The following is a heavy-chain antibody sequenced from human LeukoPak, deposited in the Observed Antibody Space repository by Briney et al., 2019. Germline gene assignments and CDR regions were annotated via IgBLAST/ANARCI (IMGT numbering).Heavy chain of an antibody. Sequence: GGSLRLSCAVSGFTFSTYSMNWVRQAPGKGLEWVSYISSSSSTIYYADSVKGRFTISRDNAKNSLYLQMNSLRDEDTAVYYCAKDSDYYHSSGYYYAYFQHWGQGTLVTVTS. CDR2: ISSSSSTI. CDR1: GFTFSTYS. V-gene: IGHV3-48*02. J-gene: IGHJ1*01. CDR3: AKDSDYYHSSGYYYAYFQH. D-gene: IGHD3-22*01.